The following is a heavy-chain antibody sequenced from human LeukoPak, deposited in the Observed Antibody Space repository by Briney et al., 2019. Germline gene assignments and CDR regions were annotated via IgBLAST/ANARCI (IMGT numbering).Heavy chain of an antibody. CDR2: ISSSGSTI. CDR3: AKDHDYVWGSYRYSPYTLEEYNWFDP. Sequence: GGSLRLSCAASGFTFSDYYMSWIRQAPGKGLEWVSYISSSGSTIYYADSVKGRFTISRDNAKNSLYLQMNSLRAEDTAVYYCAKDHDYVWGSYRYSPYTLEEYNWFDPWGQGTLVTVSS. D-gene: IGHD3-16*02. J-gene: IGHJ5*02. CDR1: GFTFSDYY. V-gene: IGHV3-11*04.